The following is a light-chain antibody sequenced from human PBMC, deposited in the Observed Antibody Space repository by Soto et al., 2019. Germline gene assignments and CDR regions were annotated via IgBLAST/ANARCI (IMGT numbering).Light chain of an antibody. V-gene: IGKV1-39*01. CDR3: QQYQNLWT. J-gene: IGKJ1*01. Sequence: DIQMTQSPSSLSASVGDRVTITCRASQSISSYLNWYQQKPGKAPKLLIYAASSLQSGVPSRFSGSGSGTDFTLTISSLQPEDFALYYCQQYQNLWTFGQGTKVDIK. CDR1: QSISSY. CDR2: AAS.